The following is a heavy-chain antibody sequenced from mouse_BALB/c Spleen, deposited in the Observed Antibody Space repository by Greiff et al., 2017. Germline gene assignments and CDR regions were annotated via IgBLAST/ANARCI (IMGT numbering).Heavy chain of an antibody. CDR1: GYTFTNYW. Sequence: QVQLQQSGAELVRPGTSVKISCKASGYTFTNYWLGWVKQRPGHGLEWIGDIYPGGGYTNYNEKFKGKATLTADTSSSTAYMQLSSLTSEDSAVYFGARGTLLGRDYAMDYWGQGTSVTVSS. J-gene: IGHJ4*01. CDR3: ARGTLLGRDYAMDY. CDR2: IYPGGGYT. D-gene: IGHD4-1*01. V-gene: IGHV1-63*02.